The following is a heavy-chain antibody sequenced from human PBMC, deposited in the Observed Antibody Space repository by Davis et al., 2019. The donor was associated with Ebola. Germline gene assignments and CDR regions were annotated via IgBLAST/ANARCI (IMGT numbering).Heavy chain of an antibody. Sequence: PGGSLRLSCAASGFTFSSHGMHWVRQATGKGLEWVAFIRYDGSNKYYAASVKGRFTISRDNSKNTLYLQMNSLRAEGTAVYYCARVCSGGYTTRCGHDAFDIWGQGTMVTVSS. D-gene: IGHD3-10*02. CDR1: GFTFSSHG. CDR2: IRYDGSNK. V-gene: IGHV3-30*02. J-gene: IGHJ3*02. CDR3: ARVCSGGYTTRCGHDAFDI.